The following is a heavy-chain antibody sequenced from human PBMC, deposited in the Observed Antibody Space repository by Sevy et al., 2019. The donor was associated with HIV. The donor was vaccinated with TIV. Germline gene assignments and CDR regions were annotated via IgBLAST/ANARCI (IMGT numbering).Heavy chain of an antibody. J-gene: IGHJ5*02. CDR3: ARLGERWELLWWFDP. Sequence: ASVKVSCKASGYTFTGYYMHWVRQAPGQGLEWMGRINPNSGGTNYAQKFHGRVTMTRDTSISTAYMELSRLRSDDTAVYYCARLGERWELLWWFDPWGQGTLVTVSS. CDR2: INPNSGGT. D-gene: IGHD1-26*01. CDR1: GYTFTGYY. V-gene: IGHV1-2*06.